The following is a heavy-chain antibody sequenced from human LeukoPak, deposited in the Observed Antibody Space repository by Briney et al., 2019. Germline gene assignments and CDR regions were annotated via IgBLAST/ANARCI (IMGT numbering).Heavy chain of an antibody. V-gene: IGHV1-46*01. D-gene: IGHD6-13*01. Sequence: GASVKVSCRASGYTFTSYYMHWVRQAPGQGLEGMGVINPSGGSTNYAQKLQGRVTITTDTSTSTAYMELRSLRSDDTAVYYFARFEGYNSSSWYAFDYWGQGTLVTVSS. J-gene: IGHJ4*02. CDR1: GYTFTSYY. CDR3: ARFEGYNSSSWYAFDY. CDR2: INPSGGST.